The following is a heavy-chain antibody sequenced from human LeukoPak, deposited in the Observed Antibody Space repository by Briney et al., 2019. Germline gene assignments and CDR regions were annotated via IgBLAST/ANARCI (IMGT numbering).Heavy chain of an antibody. CDR2: ISYDGSNK. Sequence: PGRSLRLSCAASGFTFNTYAMHWVRQAPGKGLEWVAVISYDGSNKYNADSVKGRFTISRDNSKNTLYLQMNSLRAEDTAVYYCARPSTLDSSSYNSFDYWGQGTLVTVSS. V-gene: IGHV3-30-3*01. CDR1: GFTFNTYA. D-gene: IGHD6-6*01. CDR3: ARPSTLDSSSYNSFDY. J-gene: IGHJ4*02.